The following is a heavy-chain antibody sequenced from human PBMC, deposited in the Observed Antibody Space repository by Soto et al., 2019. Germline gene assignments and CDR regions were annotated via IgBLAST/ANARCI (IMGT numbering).Heavy chain of an antibody. Sequence: EVELVQSGGNLVKPGGSVTLSCTASGFIFNKAWVNWVRQAPGKGLEWVGRVKSASDGGRTDYAVHVQGRFTVSRDDLRNMAYLQMNSLKVEDAAVYFCTATAARGVDVWGQGTTVIVS. V-gene: IGHV3-15*07. CDR1: GFIFNKAW. D-gene: IGHD6-6*01. J-gene: IGHJ6*02. CDR2: VKSASDGGRT. CDR3: TATAARGVDV.